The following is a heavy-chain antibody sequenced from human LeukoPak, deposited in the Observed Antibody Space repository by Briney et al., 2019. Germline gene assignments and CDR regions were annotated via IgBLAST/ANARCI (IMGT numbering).Heavy chain of an antibody. CDR1: GGTFSSCA. D-gene: IGHD3-10*01. CDR3: AREYTMVRENYYYGMDV. Sequence: SVKVSCKASGGTFSSCAISWVRQAPGQGLEWMGRIIPIFGIANYAQKFQGRVTITADKSTSTAYMELSSLRSEDTAVYYCAREYTMVRENYYYGMDVWGQGTTVTVSS. V-gene: IGHV1-69*04. CDR2: IIPIFGIA. J-gene: IGHJ6*02.